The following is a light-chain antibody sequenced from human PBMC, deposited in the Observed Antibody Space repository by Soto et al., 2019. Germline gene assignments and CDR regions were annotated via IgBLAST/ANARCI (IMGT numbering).Light chain of an antibody. CDR1: QSISSW. Sequence: DIQMTQSPSTLSASVGDRVTITCRASQSISSWLAWYQQKPGKAPKLLIYKASSLESGVPSRFSGSGSGTEITLTISSLQTDDFATYYCQHYNSYSPRTFGQGTKVEIK. CDR2: KAS. J-gene: IGKJ1*01. V-gene: IGKV1-5*03. CDR3: QHYNSYSPRT.